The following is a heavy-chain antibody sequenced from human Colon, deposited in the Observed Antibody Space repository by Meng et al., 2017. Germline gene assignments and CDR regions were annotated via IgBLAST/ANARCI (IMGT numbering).Heavy chain of an antibody. CDR2: TYYRSKWYN. V-gene: IGHV6-1*01. CDR1: GDSVSSNRSA. CDR3: ARDLIVGATRCYFDY. D-gene: IGHD1-26*01. J-gene: IGHJ4*02. Sequence: NLQQDSPGPVNPSQTLSLTCAISGDSVSSNRSAWNGIRHAPSRGREWLGSTYYRSKWYNDYAVSVKSRITINPDTSKNQFSLQLNSVTPEDTAVYYCARDLIVGATRCYFDYWGQGTLVTVSS.